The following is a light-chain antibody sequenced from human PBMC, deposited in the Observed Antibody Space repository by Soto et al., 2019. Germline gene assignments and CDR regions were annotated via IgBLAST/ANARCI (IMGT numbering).Light chain of an antibody. J-gene: IGKJ5*01. V-gene: IGKV1-27*01. CDR1: QSISSY. CDR2: RAS. Sequence: DIQMTQSPSSLSASVGDRVTITCRASQSISSYLNWYQQKPGQRPKLLIYRASIRESGVPDRFSGSGSGTDFTLTSSSLQAEDVAVYYCQQYYTGIAFGQGTRLEIK. CDR3: QQYYTGIA.